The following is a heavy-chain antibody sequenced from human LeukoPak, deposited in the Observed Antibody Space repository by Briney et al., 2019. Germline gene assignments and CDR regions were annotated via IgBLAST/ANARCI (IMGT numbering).Heavy chain of an antibody. V-gene: IGHV4-39*01. CDR1: GGSISSRSYY. D-gene: IGHD6-13*01. CDR2: VNYSGKT. Sequence: SETLSLTCTVSGGSISSRSYYWAWTRQPPGKGLEWIGSVNYSGKTYYNSSLKSRVTISVDTSKNQFSLKLSSVTAADTAVYYCARLEIAATGNTFDYWGQGTLVTVSS. J-gene: IGHJ4*02. CDR3: ARLEIAATGNTFDY.